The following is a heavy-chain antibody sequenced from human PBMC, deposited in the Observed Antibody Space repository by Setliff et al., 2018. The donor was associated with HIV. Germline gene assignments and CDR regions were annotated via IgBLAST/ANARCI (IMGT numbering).Heavy chain of an antibody. CDR1: GYTFTSYA. J-gene: IGHJ6*02. V-gene: IGHV7-4-1*02. CDR3: ARALVYGDHPPGELYYYYGMDV. CDR2: INTNTGNP. D-gene: IGHD4-17*01. Sequence: ASVKVSCKASGYTFTSYAMNWVRQAPGQGLERMGWINTNTGNPTYAQGFTGRFVFSLDTSVSTAYLQISSLKAEDTAVYYCARALVYGDHPPGELYYYYGMDVWGQGTTVTVSS.